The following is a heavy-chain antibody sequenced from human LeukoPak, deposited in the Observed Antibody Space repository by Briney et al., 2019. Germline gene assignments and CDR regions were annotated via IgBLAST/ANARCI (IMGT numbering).Heavy chain of an antibody. J-gene: IGHJ3*01. D-gene: IGHD6-25*01. CDR1: GYSFTSHW. CDR3: ARPAADGFDV. CDR2: VNPDDSDT. V-gene: IGHV5-51*01. Sequence: GEPLKISCKGSGYSFTSHWIGWVRQMPGKGLEWMGIVNPDDSDTIYSPSFQGQVTISADESITTAYLQWGSLKASDTAMYYCARPAADGFDVWGQGTMVTVSS.